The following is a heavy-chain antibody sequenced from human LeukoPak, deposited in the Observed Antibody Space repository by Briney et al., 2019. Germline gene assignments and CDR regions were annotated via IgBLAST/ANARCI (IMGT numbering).Heavy chain of an antibody. V-gene: IGHV4-34*01. CDR1: GXSFSGYY. CDR2: INHSGST. D-gene: IGHD2-2*01. J-gene: IGHJ4*02. Sequence: SETLSLTCAVYGXSFSGYYWSWIRQPPGKGLEWIGEINHSGSTNYNPSLKSRVTISLDTSKEQFSLKLSSVTAADTAVYYCASTERCSTTCPLDSWGQGTLVTVSS. CDR3: ASTERCSTTCPLDS.